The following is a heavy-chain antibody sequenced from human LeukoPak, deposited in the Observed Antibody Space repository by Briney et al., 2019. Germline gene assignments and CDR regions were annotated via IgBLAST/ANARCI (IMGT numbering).Heavy chain of an antibody. CDR2: IIPILGIA. J-gene: IGHJ5*02. CDR1: EYTFTSYD. V-gene: IGHV1-69*04. Sequence: SVRVSCKTSEYTFTSYDINWVRQATGQGLEWMGRIIPILGIANYAQKFQGRVTITADKSTSTAYMELSSLRSEDTAVYYCASTFTLSSSWFDPWGQGTLVTVSS. D-gene: IGHD6-13*01. CDR3: ASTFTLSSSWFDP.